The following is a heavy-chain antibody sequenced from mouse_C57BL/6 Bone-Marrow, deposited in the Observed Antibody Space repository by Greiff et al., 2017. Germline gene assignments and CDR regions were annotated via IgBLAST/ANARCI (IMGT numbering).Heavy chain of an antibody. V-gene: IGHV1-64*01. J-gene: IGHJ3*01. CDR3: ARSGAY. CDR2: IHPNSGST. CDR1: GYTFTSYW. Sequence: QVQLQQPGAELVKPGASVKLSCKASGYTFTSYWMHWVKQRPGQGLEWIGMIHPNSGSTNSNEKFKSKATLTVAKSSRTAYMQLSSLTSEDSSVYYCARSGAYWGQGTLVTVAA.